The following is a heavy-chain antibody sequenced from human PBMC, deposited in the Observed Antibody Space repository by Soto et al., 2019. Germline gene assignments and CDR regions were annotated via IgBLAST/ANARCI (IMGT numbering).Heavy chain of an antibody. J-gene: IGHJ5*02. CDR3: ARGAAAGIVGWLDP. Sequence: SETLSLTCTVSGDSISGSPYFWGWIRQPPGKRLEWIGSIFYDGYTVYSPSLQSRVTISVDTSKNQFSLTLTSVTAADTAVYFCARGAAAGIVGWLDPWGQGTLVTVSS. D-gene: IGHD6-13*01. CDR1: GDSISGSPYF. CDR2: IFYDGYT. V-gene: IGHV4-39*07.